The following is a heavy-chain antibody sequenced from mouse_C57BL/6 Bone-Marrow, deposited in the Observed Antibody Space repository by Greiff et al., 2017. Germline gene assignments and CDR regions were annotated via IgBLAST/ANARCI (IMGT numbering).Heavy chain of an antibody. Sequence: VQLQQPGAELVRPGTSVKLSCKASGYTFTSYWMHWVKQRPGQGLEWIGVIDPSDSYTNYNQKFKGKATLTVDTSSSTAYMQLSSLTSEDSAVXYCAREAIYYYGSSYPDWYFDVWGTGTTVTVSS. V-gene: IGHV1-59*01. CDR3: AREAIYYYGSSYPDWYFDV. CDR2: IDPSDSYT. CDR1: GYTFTSYW. J-gene: IGHJ1*03. D-gene: IGHD1-1*01.